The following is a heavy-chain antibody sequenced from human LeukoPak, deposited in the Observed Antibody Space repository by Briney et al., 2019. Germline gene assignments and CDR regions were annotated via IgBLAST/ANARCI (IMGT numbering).Heavy chain of an antibody. CDR1: GYTFTDYY. Sequence: ASVKVSCKCSGYTFTDYYMHWVRQAPGQGLKWMAKINPNSGATAYAERFQGRVTLTRDTSISTIYMELRTLTSGDTAVYYCARPSDYGDYIDYWGQGTPVTVSS. CDR2: INPNSGAT. V-gene: IGHV1-2*02. D-gene: IGHD4-17*01. CDR3: ARPSDYGDYIDY. J-gene: IGHJ4*02.